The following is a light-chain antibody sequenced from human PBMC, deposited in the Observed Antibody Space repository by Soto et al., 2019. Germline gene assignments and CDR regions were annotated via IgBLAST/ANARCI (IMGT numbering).Light chain of an antibody. V-gene: IGLV2-14*01. Sequence: QSALTQPASVSGSPGQSITISCIGTSSDIGPYNYVSWYQQHPDKAPKFILYEVTNRPSGASDRFSGSKSGNAAFLTISGLQAEDEADYYCSSYSSSATPYVFGTGTKVTVL. CDR1: SSDIGPYNY. J-gene: IGLJ1*01. CDR2: EVT. CDR3: SSYSSSATPYV.